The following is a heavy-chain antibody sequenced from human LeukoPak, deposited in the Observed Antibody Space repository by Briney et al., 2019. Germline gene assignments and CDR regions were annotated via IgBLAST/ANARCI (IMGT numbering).Heavy chain of an antibody. V-gene: IGHV3-33*01. CDR1: GFTFTSFG. CDR3: VRGRPVPATHPIDY. Sequence: SGGSLRLSCAASGFTFTSFGMHWVRQAPGKGLEWVAMIWYDGSHTKYTDSVKGRFTISRDTSKNTVSLHMNSLRAKDAAVYYCVRGRPVPATHPIDYWGQGTLVTVSS. J-gene: IGHJ4*02. D-gene: IGHD5-12*01. CDR2: IWYDGSHT.